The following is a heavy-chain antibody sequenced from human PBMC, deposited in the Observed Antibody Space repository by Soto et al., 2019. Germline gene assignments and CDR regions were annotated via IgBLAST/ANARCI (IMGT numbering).Heavy chain of an antibody. CDR1: GFTFSSYA. J-gene: IGHJ4*02. V-gene: IGHV3-23*01. Sequence: PGGSLRLSCAASGFTFSSYAMSWVRQAPGEGLEWVSTISGSGDSTYYADSVQGRLTISRDNSKNTLYLQMNSLSSEDTAIYYCVCSPGLGIYLFFDYWGQGTLVTVSS. CDR3: VCSPGLGIYLFFDY. D-gene: IGHD7-27*01. CDR2: ISGSGDST.